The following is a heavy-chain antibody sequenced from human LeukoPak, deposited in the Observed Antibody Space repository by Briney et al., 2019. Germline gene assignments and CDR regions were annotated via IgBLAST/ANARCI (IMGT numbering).Heavy chain of an antibody. V-gene: IGHV4-30-2*03. CDR1: GGSISSGGYS. Sequence: PSQTLSLTCAVSGGSISSGGYSWSWIRQPPGKGLEWIGDIYHSGSTYYNPSLKSRVVISVDTSKNQFSLKLSSVTAADTAVYYCARHPPSYYDFWSGYDSTFDYWGQGTLVTVSS. J-gene: IGHJ4*02. CDR2: IYHSGST. CDR3: ARHPPSYYDFWSGYDSTFDY. D-gene: IGHD3-3*01.